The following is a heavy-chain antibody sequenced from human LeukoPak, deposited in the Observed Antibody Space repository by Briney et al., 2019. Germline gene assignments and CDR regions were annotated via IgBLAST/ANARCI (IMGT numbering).Heavy chain of an antibody. CDR1: GGSISSSSYY. V-gene: IGHV4-39*01. CDR3: ASNYDSSDYDYPNMNWFDP. Sequence: SETLSLTCTVSGGSISSSSYYWGWIRQPPGKGLEWIGSIYYSGSTYYNPSLKSRVTISVDTSKNQFSLKLSSVTAADTAVYYCASNYDSSDYDYPNMNWFDPWGQGTLVTVSS. CDR2: IYYSGST. J-gene: IGHJ5*02. D-gene: IGHD3-22*01.